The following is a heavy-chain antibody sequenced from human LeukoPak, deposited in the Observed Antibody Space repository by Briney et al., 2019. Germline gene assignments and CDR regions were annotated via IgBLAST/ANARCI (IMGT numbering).Heavy chain of an antibody. CDR3: VGQGYCSGGSCYRVVYYYYYGMDV. V-gene: IGHV4-39*01. J-gene: IGHJ6*02. D-gene: IGHD2-15*01. CDR1: GGSISSSSYY. Sequence: PSETLSLTCTVSGGSISSSSYYWGWIRQPPGKGLGWIGSIYYSGSTYYNPSLKSRVTISVDTSKNQFSLKLSSVTAADTAVYYCVGQGYCSGGSCYRVVYYYYYGMDVWGQGTTVTVSS. CDR2: IYYSGST.